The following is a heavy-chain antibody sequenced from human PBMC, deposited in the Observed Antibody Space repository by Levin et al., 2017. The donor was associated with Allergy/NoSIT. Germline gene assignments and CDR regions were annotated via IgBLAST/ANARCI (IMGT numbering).Heavy chain of an antibody. CDR3: AWGLIAAAGIGVHDAFDI. D-gene: IGHD6-13*01. J-gene: IGHJ3*02. Sequence: SQTLSLTCTVSGGSISSSSYYWGWIRQPPGKGLEWIGSIYYSGSTYYNPSLKSRVTISVDTSKNQFSLKLSSVTAADTAVYYCAWGLIAAAGIGVHDAFDIWGQGTMVTVSS. CDR1: GGSISSSSYY. CDR2: IYYSGST. V-gene: IGHV4-39*01.